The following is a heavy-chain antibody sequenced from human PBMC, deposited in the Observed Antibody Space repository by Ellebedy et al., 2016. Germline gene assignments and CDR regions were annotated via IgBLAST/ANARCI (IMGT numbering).Heavy chain of an antibody. CDR3: ARDGSEWSRDY. J-gene: IGHJ4*02. Sequence: GGSLRLXCAASGFTFSDYYMSWIRQAPGKGLEWVSYISSSGSTIYYADSVKGRFIISRDNAKNSLFLQMNSLRVEETAVYYCARDGSEWSRDYWGQGTLVTVSS. CDR1: GFTFSDYY. V-gene: IGHV3-11*04. CDR2: ISSSGSTI. D-gene: IGHD3-3*01.